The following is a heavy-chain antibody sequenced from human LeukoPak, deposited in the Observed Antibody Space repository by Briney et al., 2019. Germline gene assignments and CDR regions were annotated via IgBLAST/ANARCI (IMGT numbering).Heavy chain of an antibody. Sequence: SVKVSCKASGYTFTDYYIHWVRQAPGQGLEWMGGIIPIFGTANYAQKFQGRVTITADKSTSTAYMELSSLRSEDTAVYYCARIGVSSYYYYYMDVWGKGTTVTVSS. J-gene: IGHJ6*03. CDR2: IIPIFGTA. V-gene: IGHV1-69*06. CDR3: ARIGVSSYYYYYMDV. CDR1: GYTFTDYY.